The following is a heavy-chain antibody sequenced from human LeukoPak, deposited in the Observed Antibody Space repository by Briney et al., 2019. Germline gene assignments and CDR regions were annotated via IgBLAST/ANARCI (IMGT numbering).Heavy chain of an antibody. D-gene: IGHD3-10*01. CDR2: ISGSGSST. V-gene: IGHV3-23*01. J-gene: IGHJ5*02. CDR1: GFTFSSYA. Sequence: GGSLRLSCAASGFTFSSYAMSWVRQAPGKGLEWVSAISGSGSSTYYADSVKGRSTISRDNSKNTLYLQMNSMRAEDTAVYYWAKRFNGIRGGDLRNWFDPWGQGTLVTVSS. CDR3: AKRFNGIRGGDLRNWFDP.